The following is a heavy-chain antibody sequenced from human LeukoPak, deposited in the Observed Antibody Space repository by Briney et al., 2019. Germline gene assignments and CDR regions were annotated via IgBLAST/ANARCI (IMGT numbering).Heavy chain of an antibody. CDR2: INPNSGGT. J-gene: IGHJ4*02. CDR3: ARGRYDSSGYYTDY. CDR1: GYTFTGYY. Sequence: ASVKVSCKASGYTFTGYYMRWVRQAPGQGLEWMGWINPNSGGTNYAQKFQGRVTMTRDTSISTAYMELSRLRSDDTAVYYCARGRYDSSGYYTDYWGQGTLVTVSS. V-gene: IGHV1-2*02. D-gene: IGHD3-22*01.